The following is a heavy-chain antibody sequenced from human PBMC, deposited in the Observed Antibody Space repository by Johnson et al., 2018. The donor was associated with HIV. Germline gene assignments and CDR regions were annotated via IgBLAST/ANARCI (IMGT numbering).Heavy chain of an antibody. CDR2: ISYDGSNK. Sequence: VQLVESGGGVVQPGRSLRLSCAASGFTFSSYAMHWVRQAPGKGLEWVAVISYDGSNKYYADSVKGRFTISRDNSKNTLYLQMNSLRAEDTAVYYCARGSRLAAVTLGTFDIWGQGTMVTVSS. CDR1: GFTFSSYA. J-gene: IGHJ3*02. D-gene: IGHD6-13*01. V-gene: IGHV3-30-3*01. CDR3: ARGSRLAAVTLGTFDI.